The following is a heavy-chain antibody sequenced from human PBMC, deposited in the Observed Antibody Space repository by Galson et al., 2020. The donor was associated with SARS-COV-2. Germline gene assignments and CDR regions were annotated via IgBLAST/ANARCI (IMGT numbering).Heavy chain of an antibody. D-gene: IGHD6-13*01. V-gene: IGHV4-34*01. Sequence: SETLSLTCDVHGGSFVGYSWGWIRQAPGKGLEWVGEINHSGDTKYNPSLKSRVTISIDTSKSQFSLRLTSVTGADTALYFCARALSASWYYFDSWGQGTLVTVSS. CDR1: GGSFVGYS. CDR3: ARALSASWYYFDS. CDR2: INHSGDT. J-gene: IGHJ4*02.